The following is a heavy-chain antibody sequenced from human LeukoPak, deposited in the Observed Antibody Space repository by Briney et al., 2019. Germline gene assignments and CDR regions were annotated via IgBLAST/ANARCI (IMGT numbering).Heavy chain of an antibody. CDR3: ARDEGEQVHQIDY. Sequence: GASVKVSCTASGGTFSSYAISWVRQAPGQGLEWMGGIIPIFGTANYAQKFQGRVTITADESTSTAYMELSSLRSEDTAVYYCARDEGEQVHQIDYWGQGTLVTVSS. J-gene: IGHJ4*02. D-gene: IGHD3-16*01. CDR1: GGTFSSYA. V-gene: IGHV1-69*13. CDR2: IIPIFGTA.